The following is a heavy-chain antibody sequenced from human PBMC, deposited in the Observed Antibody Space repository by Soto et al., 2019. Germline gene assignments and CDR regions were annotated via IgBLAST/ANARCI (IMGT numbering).Heavy chain of an antibody. CDR1: GGSISSYY. CDR2: IYYSGST. CDR3: ARAVMHYYDSSGLDAFDI. D-gene: IGHD3-22*01. J-gene: IGHJ3*02. Sequence: TSETLSLTCTVSGGSISSYYWSWIRQPPGKGLEWIGYIYYSGSTNYNPSLKSRVTISVDTSKNQFSLKLSSVTAADTAVYYCARAVMHYYDSSGLDAFDIWGQGTMVTVSS. V-gene: IGHV4-59*01.